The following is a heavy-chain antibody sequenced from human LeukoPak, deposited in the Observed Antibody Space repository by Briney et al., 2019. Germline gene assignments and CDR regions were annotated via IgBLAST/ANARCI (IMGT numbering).Heavy chain of an antibody. J-gene: IGHJ5*02. Sequence: ASVKVSCKASGYSFAGYYMHWVRQAPGQGLEWMGWMNPNSGNTGYAQKFQGRVTMTRNTSISTAYMELSSLRSEDTAVYYCARVPLVLIAAVRTRNPFDPWGQGTLVTVSS. D-gene: IGHD6-13*01. CDR3: ARVPLVLIAAVRTRNPFDP. V-gene: IGHV1-8*02. CDR2: MNPNSGNT. CDR1: GYSFAGYY.